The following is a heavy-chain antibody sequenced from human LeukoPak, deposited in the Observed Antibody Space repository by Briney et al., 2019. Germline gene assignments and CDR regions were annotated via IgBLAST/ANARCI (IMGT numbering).Heavy chain of an antibody. CDR1: GYTFTGYY. J-gene: IGHJ3*02. CDR3: ARRRLDGYNHDAFDI. V-gene: IGHV1-2*06. D-gene: IGHD5-24*01. Sequence: GSVKVPCKASGYTFTGYYMHWVRQAPGQGLEWMGRINPNSGGTNYAQKFQGRVTMTRDTSISTAYMELSRLRSDDTAVYYCARRRLDGYNHDAFDIWGQGTMVTVSS. CDR2: INPNSGGT.